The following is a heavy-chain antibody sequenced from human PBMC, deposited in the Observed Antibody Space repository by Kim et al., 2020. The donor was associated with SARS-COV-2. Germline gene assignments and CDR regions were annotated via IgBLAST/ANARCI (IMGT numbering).Heavy chain of an antibody. D-gene: IGHD2-2*01. J-gene: IGHJ4*02. CDR3: ARERLSLFDS. CDR2: GT. Sequence: GTTDNPTRKSRVTRSLDTSKNQCSLKLSSMTAADTAVYYCARERLSLFDSWGQGTLVTVSS. V-gene: IGHV4-59*01.